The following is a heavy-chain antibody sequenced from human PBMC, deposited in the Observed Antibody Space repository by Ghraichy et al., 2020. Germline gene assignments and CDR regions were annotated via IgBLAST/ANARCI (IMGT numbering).Heavy chain of an antibody. CDR2: IYSDDRT. CDR1: AFTVSSDY. V-gene: IGHV3-66*01. Sequence: GGSLRLSCAASAFTVSSDYMSWVRQAPGKGLEWVSLIYSDDRTYYADSVKGRFTISRDNAKNSLYLQMNSLRAEDTAVYYCAREGDDYDLRSDAFDIWGQGTMVTVSS. CDR3: AREGDDYDLRSDAFDI. D-gene: IGHD4-17*01. J-gene: IGHJ3*02.